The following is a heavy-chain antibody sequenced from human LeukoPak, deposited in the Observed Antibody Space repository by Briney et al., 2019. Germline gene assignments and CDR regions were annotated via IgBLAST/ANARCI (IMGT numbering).Heavy chain of an antibody. J-gene: IGHJ4*02. CDR2: INGGGSNT. CDR3: AKSVVVITFRFDD. D-gene: IGHD2-15*01. V-gene: IGHV3-23*01. CDR1: GFPFNTYV. Sequence: GGSLRLSCAASGFPFNTYVMSWVRQAPGKGLEWASAINGGGSNTYYADSVKGRFTIFRDNSKNMVYLQMNNLRADDTAAYYCAKSVVVITFRFDDWGQGALVTVSS.